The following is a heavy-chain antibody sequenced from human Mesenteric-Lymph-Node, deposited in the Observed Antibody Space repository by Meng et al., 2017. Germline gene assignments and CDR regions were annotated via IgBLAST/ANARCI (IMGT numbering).Heavy chain of an antibody. J-gene: IGHJ5*01. V-gene: IGHV3-11*01. CDR1: GFTFSDHH. CDR2: ISSSGNII. Sequence: QVQLVESGGGGVKPGGSLRLSCAASGFTFSDHHMTWIRQAPGKGLECISYISSSGNIIHYADSVKGRFTISRDNAKNSLYLQMNSLRADDTALYYCATSAAAGDSWGQGTLVTVSS. D-gene: IGHD6-13*01. CDR3: ATSAAAGDS.